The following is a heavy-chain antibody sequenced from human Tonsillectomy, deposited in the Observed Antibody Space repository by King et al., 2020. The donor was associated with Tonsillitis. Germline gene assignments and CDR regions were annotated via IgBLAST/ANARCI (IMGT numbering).Heavy chain of an antibody. CDR1: GFTFRSYS. J-gene: IGHJ5*02. CDR2: ISSSSSYI. V-gene: IGHV3-21*01. Sequence: VQLVESGGGLVKPGGSLRLSCATSGFTFRSYSMNWVRQAPGKGLEWVSSISSSSSYIYYADSVKGRFTISRDNAKNSLYLQMNSLRAKDTAVYYCARDQEAEGWFDPWGQGTLVTVSS. CDR3: ARDQEAEGWFDP.